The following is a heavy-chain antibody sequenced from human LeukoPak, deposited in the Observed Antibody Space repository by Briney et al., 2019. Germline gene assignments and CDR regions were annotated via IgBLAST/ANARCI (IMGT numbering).Heavy chain of an antibody. D-gene: IGHD4-11*01. CDR1: GHTFTSYD. CDR2: MNPNSGNT. J-gene: IGHJ4*02. V-gene: IGHV1-8*01. CDR3: ARGRVNYGY. Sequence: GASLRGSCKASGHTFTSYDINWVRQATGQGLEWMGWMNPNSGNTGYAQKFQGRVTMTRNTSISTAYMELSSLRSEDTAVYYCARGRVNYGYWGQGTLVTVSS.